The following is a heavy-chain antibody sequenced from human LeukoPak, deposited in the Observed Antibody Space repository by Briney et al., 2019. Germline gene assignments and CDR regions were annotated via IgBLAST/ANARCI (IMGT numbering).Heavy chain of an antibody. CDR1: GFTFDDYA. CDR2: IIWKTVSI. Sequence: GGSLRLSCAASGFTFDDYAMHWVRQAPGKGLGWVAGIIWKTVSIGYADSVKDRFTISRDNAKNSLCLRMNSLRADDTALYYCARVPTQPRPMNYFDYWGQGTLVSASS. J-gene: IGHJ4*02. V-gene: IGHV3-9*01. CDR3: ARVPTQPRPMNYFDY.